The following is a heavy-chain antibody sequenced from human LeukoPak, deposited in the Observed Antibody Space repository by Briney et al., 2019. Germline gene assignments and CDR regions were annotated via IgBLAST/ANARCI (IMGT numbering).Heavy chain of an antibody. CDR2: MYYTGAT. CDR3: ARIVGASDY. J-gene: IGHJ4*02. CDR1: GGSISSNTYH. D-gene: IGHD1-26*01. V-gene: IGHV4-61*01. Sequence: SETLSLTCTVSGGSISSNTYHWSWIRQPPGKGLEWFEYMYYTGATSHNPSLQSRVTISLVTSENQFALKLSSVTAADTAVYYCARIVGASDYWGQGTLVTVSS.